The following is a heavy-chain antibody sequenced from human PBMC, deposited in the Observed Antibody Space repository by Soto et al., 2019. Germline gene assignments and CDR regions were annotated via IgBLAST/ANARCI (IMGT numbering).Heavy chain of an antibody. D-gene: IGHD3-16*01. Sequence: QVQLVQSGAEVKKPGASVKVSCKASGYTFTSYGISWVRQAPGQGLEWMGWISAYNGNTNYAQKLQGRVTMTTDTSARPGALKLRSLGSNDTAVYYCERDSWGRAHPANSYYYYGMDVWGQGTTVTVSS. CDR2: ISAYNGNT. V-gene: IGHV1-18*01. CDR1: GYTFTSYG. J-gene: IGHJ6*02. CDR3: ERDSWGRAHPANSYYYYGMDV.